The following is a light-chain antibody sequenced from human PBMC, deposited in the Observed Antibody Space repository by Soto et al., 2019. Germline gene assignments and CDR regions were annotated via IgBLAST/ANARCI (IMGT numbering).Light chain of an antibody. CDR2: KAS. CDR1: QSLSTW. CDR3: QQYKSYPWT. Sequence: DIQMTQSPSTLSASVGDRVTITCRASQSLSTWLAWYQQKPGKAPKVLIYKASSLESGVPSRFSGSGSGTEFTLSISSLQPDDFATYYCQQYKSYPWTFGQGTKVEIK. V-gene: IGKV1-5*03. J-gene: IGKJ1*01.